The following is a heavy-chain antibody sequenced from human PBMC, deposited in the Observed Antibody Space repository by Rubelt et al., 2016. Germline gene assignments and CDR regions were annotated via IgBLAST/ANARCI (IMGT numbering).Heavy chain of an antibody. CDR3: ARDIAARPAYYYGMDV. CDR2: IYYSGST. D-gene: IGHD6-6*01. V-gene: IGHV4-59*11. CDR1: GGSISSRY. Sequence: QVQLQESGPGLVKPSETLSLTCTVSGGSISSRYWSWIRQPPGKGLEWIGYIYYSGSTNYNPPLMSRFTISLHKSKNQFSLKLSSVTAADTAVYYCARDIAARPAYYYGMDVWGQGTTVTVSS. J-gene: IGHJ6*02.